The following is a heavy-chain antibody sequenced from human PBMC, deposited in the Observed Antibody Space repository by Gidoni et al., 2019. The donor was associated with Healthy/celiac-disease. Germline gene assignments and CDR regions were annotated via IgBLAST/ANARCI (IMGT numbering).Heavy chain of an antibody. CDR3: ARAVVTATPADAFDI. V-gene: IGHV4-39*01. CDR1: GGSISSSSYY. Sequence: QLQLQESGPGLVKPSETLSLTCTVSGGSISSSSYYWGWIRQPPGKGLEWIGSIYYSGSTYYNPSLKSRVTISVDTSKNQFSLKLSSVTAADTAVYYCARAVVTATPADAFDIWGQGTMVTVSS. D-gene: IGHD2-21*02. CDR2: IYYSGST. J-gene: IGHJ3*02.